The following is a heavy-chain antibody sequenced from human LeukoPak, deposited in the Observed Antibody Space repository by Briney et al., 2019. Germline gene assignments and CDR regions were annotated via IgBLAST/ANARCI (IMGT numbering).Heavy chain of an antibody. D-gene: IGHD3-22*01. Sequence: GGSLRLSCAASGFTVDSNYLSWVRQAPGKGLEWVPTIYTGGNTYYAASVKGRFTISRDFSKNTVFLHMNSLRAEDTAMYYCARGDDSGYYDYFDYWGQGALVTVSS. CDR1: GFTVDSNY. V-gene: IGHV3-53*01. CDR2: IYTGGNT. J-gene: IGHJ4*02. CDR3: ARGDDSGYYDYFDY.